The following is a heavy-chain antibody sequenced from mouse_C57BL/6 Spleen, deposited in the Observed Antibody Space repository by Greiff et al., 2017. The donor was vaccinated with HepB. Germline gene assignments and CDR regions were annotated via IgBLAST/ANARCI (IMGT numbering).Heavy chain of an antibody. CDR3: AREDYGSSYVGYFDY. Sequence: VQLKESGPGLVKPSQSLSLTCSVTGYSITSGYYWNWIRQFPGNKLEWMGYISYDGSNNYNPSLKNRISITRDTSKNHFFLKLNSMTTEDTATYYCAREDYGSSYVGYFDYWGQGTTLTVSS. CDR1: GYSITSGYY. V-gene: IGHV3-6*01. CDR2: ISYDGSN. D-gene: IGHD1-1*01. J-gene: IGHJ2*01.